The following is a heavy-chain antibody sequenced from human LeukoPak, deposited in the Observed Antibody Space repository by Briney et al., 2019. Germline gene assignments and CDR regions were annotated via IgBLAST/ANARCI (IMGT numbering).Heavy chain of an antibody. Sequence: GGSLRLSCAASGFTFIRYSMHWVRQAPGRGLESISAVSDDGYRTYYANSVKGRFTISRDNAKNSLYLQMNSLRAEDTAVYYCARGSHSSGWRDPDYWGQGTLVTVSS. D-gene: IGHD6-19*01. CDR1: GFTFIRYS. V-gene: IGHV3-64*01. CDR3: ARGSHSSGWRDPDY. J-gene: IGHJ4*02. CDR2: VSDDGYRT.